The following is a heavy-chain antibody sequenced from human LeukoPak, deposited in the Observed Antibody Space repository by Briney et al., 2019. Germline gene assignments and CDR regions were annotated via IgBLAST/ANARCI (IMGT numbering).Heavy chain of an antibody. CDR3: ARGRYRGENEY. CDR2: INPSGGST. J-gene: IGHJ4*02. CDR1: GYTFASYG. D-gene: IGHD5-12*01. Sequence: ASVKVSCKASGYTFASYGISWVRQAPGQGLEWMGLINPSGGSTSYAQKFQGRVTMTRDTSTSTVYMELSSLTSDDTAVYYCARGRYRGENEYWGQGTLVTVPS. V-gene: IGHV1-46*01.